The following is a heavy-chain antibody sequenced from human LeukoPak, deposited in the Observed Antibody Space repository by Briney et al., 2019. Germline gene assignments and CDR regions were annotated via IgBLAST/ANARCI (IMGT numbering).Heavy chain of an antibody. J-gene: IGHJ4*02. D-gene: IGHD2-2*01. CDR2: IKQDGSEK. V-gene: IGHV3-7*04. CDR1: GFTFSSYE. Sequence: GGSLRLSCAASGFTFSSYEMNWVRQAPGKGLEWVANIKQDGSEKYNVDSVKGRFTISRDNAKNSLYLQMNSLRAEDTAVYYCARGYCSSTSCYHFDYWGQGTLVTVSS. CDR3: ARGYCSSTSCYHFDY.